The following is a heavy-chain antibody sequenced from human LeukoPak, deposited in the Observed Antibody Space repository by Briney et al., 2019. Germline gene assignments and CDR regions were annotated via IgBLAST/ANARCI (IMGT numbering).Heavy chain of an antibody. V-gene: IGHV1-69*05. D-gene: IGHD3-10*01. CDR1: GGTFSSHA. CDR3: ARVFSFGEPPGCYYMDV. J-gene: IGHJ6*03. Sequence: ASVKVSFKDSGGTFSSHAICWVRQAPAQGLEWVGGNIPIFGTSNYPQKFERRVTITTDESTSTAYMELSSRRSEDTAVYYCARVFSFGEPPGCYYMDVWGKGTTVTVSS. CDR2: NIPIFGTS.